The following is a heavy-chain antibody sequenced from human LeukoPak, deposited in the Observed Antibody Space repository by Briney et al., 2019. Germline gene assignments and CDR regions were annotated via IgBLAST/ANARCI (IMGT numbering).Heavy chain of an antibody. V-gene: IGHV1-18*01. CDR2: ISAYNGNT. D-gene: IGHD6-19*01. J-gene: IGHJ1*01. Sequence: ASVKVSCKASGYTFTSYGISWVRHAPGQGLEWMGWISAYNGNTNYAQKRQGRLTMTTDTSTSTAYMELRSLRSDDTAVYYCARIAVAAGRYFQHWGQGTLVTVSS. CDR1: GYTFTSYG. CDR3: ARIAVAAGRYFQH.